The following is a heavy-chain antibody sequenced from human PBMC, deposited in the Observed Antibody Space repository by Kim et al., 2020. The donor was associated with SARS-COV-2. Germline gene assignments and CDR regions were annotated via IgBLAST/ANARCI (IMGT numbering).Heavy chain of an antibody. D-gene: IGHD2-15*01. CDR1: GFTFSSYG. V-gene: IGHV3-30*18. CDR2: ISYDGSNK. Sequence: GGSLRLSCAASGFTFSSYGMHWVRQAPGKGLEWVAVISYDGSNKYYADSVKGRFTISRDNSKNTLYLQMNSLRAEDTAVYYCAKKVGYCSGGSCYGGRHYGMDVWGQGTTVTVSS. J-gene: IGHJ6*02. CDR3: AKKVGYCSGGSCYGGRHYGMDV.